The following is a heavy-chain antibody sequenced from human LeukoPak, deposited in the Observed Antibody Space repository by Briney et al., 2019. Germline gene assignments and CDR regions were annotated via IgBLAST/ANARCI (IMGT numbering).Heavy chain of an antibody. CDR1: GFTFSSYA. CDR2: ISYDGSNK. Sequence: GRSLRLSCAASGFTFSSYAMHWVRQAPGKGLEWVAVISYDGSNKYYADSVKGRFTISRDNSKNTLYLQMNSLRAEDTAVYYCARGAYYDSSGPFDYWGQGTLVTVSS. J-gene: IGHJ4*02. CDR3: ARGAYYDSSGPFDY. V-gene: IGHV3-30*04. D-gene: IGHD3-22*01.